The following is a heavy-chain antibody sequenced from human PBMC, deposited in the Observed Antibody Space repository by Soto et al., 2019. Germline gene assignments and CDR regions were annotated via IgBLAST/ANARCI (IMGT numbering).Heavy chain of an antibody. CDR1: GASISNYY. D-gene: IGHD2-2*01. J-gene: IGHJ4*02. CDR3: ASLPCQRSSESCTSCCDFGQ. V-gene: IGHV4-59*01. Sequence: SETLSLTCSVSGASISNYYCSWGRQPPGKGLEWIAYIHYNGNTNYNPSLTSRVTMSLDTSKNQFSLKLLSVTAADTAVYYCASLPCQRSSESCTSCCDFGQWGQGTLVTVSS. CDR2: IHYNGNT.